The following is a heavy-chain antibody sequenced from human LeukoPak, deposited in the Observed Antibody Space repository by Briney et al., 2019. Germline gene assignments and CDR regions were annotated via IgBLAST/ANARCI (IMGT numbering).Heavy chain of an antibody. Sequence: SETLSLTCTVSGGSISSYYWSWIRQPPGKGLEWIGYIYYSGSTNYNPSLKSRVTISVDTSKNQFSLKLSSVTAADTAVYYCARYEWELRPNHDAFDIWGQGTMVTVSS. CDR3: ARYEWELRPNHDAFDI. D-gene: IGHD1-26*01. V-gene: IGHV4-59*01. CDR1: GGSISSYY. J-gene: IGHJ3*02. CDR2: IYYSGST.